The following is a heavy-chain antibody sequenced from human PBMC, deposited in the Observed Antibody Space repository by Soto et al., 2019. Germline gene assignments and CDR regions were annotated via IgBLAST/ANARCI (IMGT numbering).Heavy chain of an antibody. CDR3: ARDGGYYYGSGSYYNLRAPSYGMDV. CDR1: GFTFSRFE. J-gene: IGHJ6*02. V-gene: IGHV3-48*03. Sequence: PGGSLRLSCAASGFTFSRFELHWVRQAPGKGLEWISYISSSGSTAYYASSVEGRFTISRDNSKNTLYLQMNSLRAEDTAVYYCARDGGYYYGSGSYYNLRAPSYGMDVWGQGTTVTVSS. D-gene: IGHD3-10*01. CDR2: ISSSGSTA.